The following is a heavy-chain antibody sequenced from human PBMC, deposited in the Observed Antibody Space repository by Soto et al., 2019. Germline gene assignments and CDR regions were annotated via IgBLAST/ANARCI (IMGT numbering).Heavy chain of an antibody. CDR2: ISSNGGST. V-gene: IGHV3-64D*06. CDR3: EEPEITWGISYYSVMDS. J-gene: IGHJ4*02. D-gene: IGHD2-21*01. CDR1: GFTFSSYA. Sequence: HPGGSLRLSCSASGFTFSSYAMHWVRQAPGKGLEYVSAISSNGGSTYYADSVKGRFTISRDNSKNTLYLQMSSLRAEDTAVYYCEEPEITWGISYYSVMDSWGKGPRV.